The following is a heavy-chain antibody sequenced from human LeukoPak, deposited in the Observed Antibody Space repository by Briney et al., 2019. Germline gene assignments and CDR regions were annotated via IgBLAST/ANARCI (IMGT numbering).Heavy chain of an antibody. J-gene: IGHJ4*01. D-gene: IGHD6-19*01. CDR3: AGRGLSTGWTFDY. Sequence: SSETLSLTCSVSSGSVSTYYWSWIRQPAGKGLEWIAQIHTSGRTDFNPSLKSRVSISMDTPSNRFSLMITSVTAADTAIYYCAGRGLSTGWTFDYWGHGALLTVSS. CDR1: SGSVSTYY. CDR2: IHTSGRT. V-gene: IGHV4-4*07.